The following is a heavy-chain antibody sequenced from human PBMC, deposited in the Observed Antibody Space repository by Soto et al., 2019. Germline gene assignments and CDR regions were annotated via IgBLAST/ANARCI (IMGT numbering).Heavy chain of an antibody. CDR1: GYSFTSYW. V-gene: IGHV5-51*01. J-gene: IGHJ4*02. CDR3: VRGTSPFDY. Sequence: GESLKISCKGSGYSFTSYWIGWVRQMPGKGLEWMGIIFPGDSNTRYSPSFQGQVTISADRSITTAYLQWSSLKASDTAMYYCVRGTSPFDYWGKGNLVTFSS. CDR2: IFPGDSNT.